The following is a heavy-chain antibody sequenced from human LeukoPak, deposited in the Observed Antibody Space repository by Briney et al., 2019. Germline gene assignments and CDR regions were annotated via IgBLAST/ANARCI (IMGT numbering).Heavy chain of an antibody. V-gene: IGHV3-21*01. CDR2: ISSSSSYI. D-gene: IGHD4-17*01. Sequence: GGSLRLSCAASGFTLSSYSMNWVRQAPGKGLEWVSSISSSSSYIYYADSVKGRFTISRDNAKNSLYLQMNSLRAEDTAVYYCARDQVNDYGDDTEFDYWGQGTLVTVS. CDR3: ARDQVNDYGDDTEFDY. J-gene: IGHJ4*02. CDR1: GFTLSSYS.